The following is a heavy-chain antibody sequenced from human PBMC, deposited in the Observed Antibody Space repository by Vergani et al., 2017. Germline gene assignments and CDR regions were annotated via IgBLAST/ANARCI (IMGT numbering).Heavy chain of an antibody. D-gene: IGHD2-15*01. Sequence: EVQLLESGGGLVQPGGSLRLSCGASGFTFSSYAMTWVRQAPGKGWEWGSAISGSGGNTFYTDSVKGRFTISRDNSKDTLYLQMNSLRVEDTAIYYCAKARDPNCKGGNCYSYYYGLDLWGQGTTVTVSS. V-gene: IGHV3-23*01. J-gene: IGHJ6*02. CDR3: AKARDPNCKGGNCYSYYYGLDL. CDR2: ISGSGGNT. CDR1: GFTFSSYA.